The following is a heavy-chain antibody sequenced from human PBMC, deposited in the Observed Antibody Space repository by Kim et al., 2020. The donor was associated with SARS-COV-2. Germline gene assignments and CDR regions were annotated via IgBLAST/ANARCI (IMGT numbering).Heavy chain of an antibody. Sequence: GGSLRLSCSASGFTFSSYAMHWVRQAPGKGLEYVSAISSNGGSTYYADSVKGRFTISRDNSKNTLYLQMSSLRAEDTAVYYCVKDLRYSSSWYVFEGSRTDSIDYWGQGTLVTVSS. V-gene: IGHV3-64D*06. CDR3: VKDLRYSSSWYVFEGSRTDSIDY. CDR1: GFTFSSYA. CDR2: ISSNGGST. D-gene: IGHD6-13*01. J-gene: IGHJ4*02.